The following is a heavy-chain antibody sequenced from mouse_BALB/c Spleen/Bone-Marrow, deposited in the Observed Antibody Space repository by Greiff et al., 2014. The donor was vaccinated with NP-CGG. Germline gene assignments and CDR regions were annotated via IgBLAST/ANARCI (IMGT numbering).Heavy chain of an antibody. CDR3: ARHQRYYAMDY. Sequence: EVKLVESGGDLVKPGGSLKLSCAASGFTFSSYGMSWGRQTPDKRLEWVATISSGGSNTYYPDSVKGRFTISRANAKNTLYLQMSSLKSEDTAMYYCARHQRYYAMDYWGQGTSVTVSS. CDR2: ISSGGSNT. J-gene: IGHJ4*01. CDR1: GFTFSSYG. V-gene: IGHV5-6*01.